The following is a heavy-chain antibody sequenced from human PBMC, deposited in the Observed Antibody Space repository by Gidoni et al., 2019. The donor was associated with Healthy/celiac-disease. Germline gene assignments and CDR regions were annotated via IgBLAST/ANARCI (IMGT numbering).Heavy chain of an antibody. CDR2: IIPILGIA. D-gene: IGHD6-19*01. CDR3: ARDRMPGAVAGDGFDY. Sequence: QVQLVQSGAEVKKPGSSVKVSCKASGGTFSSYAISWVRQAPGQGLEWMGRIIPILGIANYAQKFQGRVTITADKSPSTAFMELGSLRSEDTAVYYCARDRMPGAVAGDGFDYWGQGTLVTVSS. J-gene: IGHJ4*02. CDR1: GGTFSSYA. V-gene: IGHV1-69*04.